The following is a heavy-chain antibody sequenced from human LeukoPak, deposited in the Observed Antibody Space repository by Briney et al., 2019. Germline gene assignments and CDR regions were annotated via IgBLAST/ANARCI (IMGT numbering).Heavy chain of an antibody. Sequence: GGSLRLSCAASGFTFSSYAMSWVRQAPGKGLEWVSAISGSGGSTYYADSVKGRFTISRDNSKNTLYLQMNSLRAEDTAVYYCARVVGSGWYSNYWGQGTLVTVSS. V-gene: IGHV3-23*01. CDR2: ISGSGGST. CDR3: ARVVGSGWYSNY. CDR1: GFTFSSYA. J-gene: IGHJ4*02. D-gene: IGHD6-19*01.